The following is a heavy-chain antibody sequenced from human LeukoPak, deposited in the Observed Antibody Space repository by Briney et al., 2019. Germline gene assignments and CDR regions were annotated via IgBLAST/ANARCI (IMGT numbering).Heavy chain of an antibody. CDR2: ITWNGGST. J-gene: IGHJ6*03. V-gene: IGHV3-20*04. Sequence: GGSLRLSCAASGFTFSSYAMSWVRQAPGKGLEWVSGITWNGGSTGYADSVKGRFTISRDNAKNSLYLQMNSLRAEDTALYYCARAGNPNYYYYYMDVWGKGTTVTVSS. CDR3: ARAGNPNYYYYYMDV. CDR1: GFTFSSYA. D-gene: IGHD1-14*01.